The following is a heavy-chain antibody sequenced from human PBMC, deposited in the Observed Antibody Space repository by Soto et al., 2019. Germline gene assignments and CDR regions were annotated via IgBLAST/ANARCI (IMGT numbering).Heavy chain of an antibody. J-gene: IGHJ4*02. CDR2: INPITGGT. CDR1: GYTFTSYY. CDR3: ARNYYDSSDRDYLDY. Sequence: VKVSCKASGYTFTSYYIHWARQAPGQGLEWMGWINPITGGTNYAPKFQGRVTMTRDTSITTAYMELSRLRSDDTAVYYCARNYYDSSDRDYLDYWGQGTPVTVSS. V-gene: IGHV1-2*02. D-gene: IGHD3-22*01.